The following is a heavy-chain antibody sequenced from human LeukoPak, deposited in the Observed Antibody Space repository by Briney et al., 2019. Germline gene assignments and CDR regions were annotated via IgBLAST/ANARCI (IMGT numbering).Heavy chain of an antibody. J-gene: IGHJ3*02. CDR1: GYSFTSYW. CDR3: ARHLGWCNNTSGCDDESDAFDI. CDR2: IYPGDSDT. D-gene: IGHD2-2*01. V-gene: IGHV5-51*01. Sequence: GESLKISCKGSGYSFTSYWIGWVRQMPGKGLEWMGIIYPGDSDTRYSPSFQGQVTISVDKSISTAFLQWSSLKASDTAVYYRARHLGWCNNTSGCDDESDAFDIWGQGTMVTVSS.